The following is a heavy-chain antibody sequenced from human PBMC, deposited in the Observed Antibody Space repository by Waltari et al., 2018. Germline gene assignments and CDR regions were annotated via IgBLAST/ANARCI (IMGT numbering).Heavy chain of an antibody. CDR2: INSEGSLI. CDR1: GFTFNTPW. Sequence: EVQLVESGGGLVRPGGSLRLSCAASGFTFNTPWMHWVRQAPGKGLVWVARINSEGSLISYAASVKGRFTISRDNAKNTLYLQMNSLRAEDTAVYYCARGGGSLDYWGQGTQVTVSS. D-gene: IGHD3-10*01. V-gene: IGHV3-74*01. J-gene: IGHJ4*02. CDR3: ARGGGSLDY.